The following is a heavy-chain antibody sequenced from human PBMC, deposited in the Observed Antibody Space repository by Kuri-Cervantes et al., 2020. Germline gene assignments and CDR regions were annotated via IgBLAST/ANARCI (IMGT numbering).Heavy chain of an antibody. D-gene: IGHD3-10*01. CDR1: GGSISSSIYY. Sequence: SETLSLTCTVSGGSISSSIYYWGWIRQPPGKGLEWIGSIYYSGSTYYNPSLKSRVTISVDTSKNQFSLKLSSVTAADTAVYYCARHRLVWGSGSRYYYGMDVWGQGTTVTVSS. CDR3: ARHRLVWGSGSRYYYGMDV. J-gene: IGHJ6*02. CDR2: IYYSGST. V-gene: IGHV4-39*01.